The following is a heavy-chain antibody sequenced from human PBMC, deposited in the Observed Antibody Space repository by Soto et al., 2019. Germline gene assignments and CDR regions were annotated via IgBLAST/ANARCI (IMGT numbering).Heavy chain of an antibody. CDR1: GGSFSGYY. V-gene: IGHV4-34*01. J-gene: IGHJ4*02. D-gene: IGHD2-15*01. CDR2: INHSGST. CDR3: ARDCSGGSCYAPGFDY. Sequence: ASETLSLTCAVYGGSFSGYYWSRIRQPPGKGLEWIGEINHSGSTNYNPSLKSRVTISVDTSKNQFSLKLSSVTAADTAVYYCARDCSGGSCYAPGFDYWGQGTLVNVS.